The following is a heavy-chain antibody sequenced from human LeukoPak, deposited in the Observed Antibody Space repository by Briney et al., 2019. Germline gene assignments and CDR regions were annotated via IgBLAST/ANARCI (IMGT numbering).Heavy chain of an antibody. Sequence: PGGSLRLSCAASGFTLSSYSMTWVRQAPGKGLEWVSFISSSSSYMYYAESVKGRFTMSRDNAKNSLYLQMNSLRAEDTAVYYCARAMGGSYGGFYYYYYMDVWGQGTMVTVSS. V-gene: IGHV3-21*01. CDR3: ARAMGGSYGGFYYYYYMDV. D-gene: IGHD1-26*01. J-gene: IGHJ6*03. CDR1: GFTLSSYS. CDR2: ISSSSSYM.